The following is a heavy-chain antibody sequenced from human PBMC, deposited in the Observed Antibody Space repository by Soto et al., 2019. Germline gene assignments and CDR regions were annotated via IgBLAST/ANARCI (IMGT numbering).Heavy chain of an antibody. CDR2: IYSGGST. D-gene: IGHD6-13*01. V-gene: IGHV3-53*04. CDR3: ASPSRRYSSSWYGAFDI. Sequence: GGSLRLSCAASGFTVSSNYMSWVRQAPGKGLEWVSVIYSGGSTYYADSVKGRFTISRHNSKNTLYLQMNSLRAEDTAVYYGASPSRRYSSSWYGAFDIWGQGTMVTVSS. CDR1: GFTVSSNY. J-gene: IGHJ3*02.